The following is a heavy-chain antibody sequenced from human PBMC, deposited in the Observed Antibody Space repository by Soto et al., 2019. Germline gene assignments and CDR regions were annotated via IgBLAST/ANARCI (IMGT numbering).Heavy chain of an antibody. CDR1: GFSLSTSGLG. CDR2: IYWDEDK. J-gene: IGHJ6*02. D-gene: IGHD2-15*01. CDR3: AHKGGRGAGMDV. V-gene: IGHV2-5*02. Sequence: QITLKESGPTLVKPTQTLTLTCTLSGFSLSTSGLGVGWIRQPPGKALEWLALIYWDEDKRYSPSLKSRLTITKDTSTNEVVLTMTNMDPVDTVTYYCAHKGGRGAGMDVWGQGATVTVSS.